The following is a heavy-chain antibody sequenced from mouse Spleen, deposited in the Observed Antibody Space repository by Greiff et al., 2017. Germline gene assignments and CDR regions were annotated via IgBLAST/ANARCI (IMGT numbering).Heavy chain of an antibody. CDR2: IYIGNGYT. D-gene: IGHD3-1*01. V-gene: IGHV1-58*01. CDR3: ARGSSGYGGYYFDY. J-gene: IGHJ2*01. CDR1: GYTFTSYG. Sequence: EVQGVESGAELVRPGSSVKMSCKTSGYTFTSYGINWVKQRPGQGLEWIGYIYIGNGYTEYNEKFKGKATLTSDTSSSTAYMQLSSLTSEDSAIYFCARGSSGYGGYYFDYWGQGTTLTVSS.